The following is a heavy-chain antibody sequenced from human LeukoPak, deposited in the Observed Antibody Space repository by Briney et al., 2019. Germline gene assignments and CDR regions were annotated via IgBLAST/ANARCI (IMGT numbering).Heavy chain of an antibody. CDR1: GFTFSSYA. CDR3: ARRRYNWNTIDY. D-gene: IGHD1/OR15-1a*01. J-gene: IGHJ4*02. CDR2: ISGSGGST. V-gene: IGHV3-23*01. Sequence: GGSLRLSCAASGFTFSSYAMSWVRQAPGKGLEWVSAISGSGGSTYYADSVKGRFTISRDNSKNTLYLQMNSLRAEDTAVYFCARRRYNWNTIDYWGQGTLVTVSS.